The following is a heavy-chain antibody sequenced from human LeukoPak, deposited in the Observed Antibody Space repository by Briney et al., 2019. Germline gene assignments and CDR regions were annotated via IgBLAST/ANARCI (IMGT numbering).Heavy chain of an antibody. CDR1: GFTFSSYA. D-gene: IGHD3-22*01. V-gene: IGHV3-23*01. J-gene: IGHJ4*02. CDR2: ISGSGGST. CDR3: AKEYTYYYDSSGYMVT. Sequence: GGPLRLSCAASGFTFSSYAMSWVRQAPGKGLEWVSAISGSGGSTYYADSVKGRFTISRDNSKNTLYLQMNSLRAEDTAVYYCAKEYTYYYDSSGYMVTWGQGTLVTVSS.